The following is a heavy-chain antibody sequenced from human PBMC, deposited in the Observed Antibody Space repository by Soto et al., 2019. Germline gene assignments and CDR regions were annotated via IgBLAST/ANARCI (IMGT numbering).Heavy chain of an antibody. V-gene: IGHV3-30*03. CDR3: AGPDYGDYYFDY. Sequence: QVQLVESGGGVVQPGRSLRLSCAASGFTFSSYGMHWVRQAPGKGLEWVAVISYDGSNKYYADSVKGRFTISRDNSKNTLYLQMNSLRAEDTDVYYCAGPDYGDYYFDYWGQGTLVTVSS. D-gene: IGHD4-17*01. J-gene: IGHJ4*02. CDR1: GFTFSSYG. CDR2: ISYDGSNK.